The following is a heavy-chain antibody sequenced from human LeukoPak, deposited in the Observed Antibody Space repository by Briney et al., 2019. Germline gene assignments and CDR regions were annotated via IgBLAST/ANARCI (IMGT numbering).Heavy chain of an antibody. Sequence: PSETLSLTCTVSGGSLSSYYWSWIRQPPGKGLEWIGYIYYIGSVNYNPSLKSRVTISVDTSKNQFSLKLRSVTAADTAVYYCARVGPGYFDSHYGMDVWGQGTTVTVS. D-gene: IGHD3-9*01. J-gene: IGHJ6*02. CDR1: GGSLSSYY. CDR3: ARVGPGYFDSHYGMDV. V-gene: IGHV4-59*01. CDR2: IYYIGSV.